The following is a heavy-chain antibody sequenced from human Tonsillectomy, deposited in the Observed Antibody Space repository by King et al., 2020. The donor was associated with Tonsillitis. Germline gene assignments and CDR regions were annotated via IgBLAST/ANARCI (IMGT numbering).Heavy chain of an antibody. CDR2: LSGSCGST. Sequence: VQLVESGGGLVRPGGSLRLSCAASGFTFSSYAMSWVRQAPGKGLEWVLGLSGSCGSTFYADSVKGRFTISSDNSKNMLFLQMNSLRAEDAAVYYCAKDVDVVPAAMNDYFDYWGQGTLVTVSS. D-gene: IGHD2-2*01. CDR1: GFTFSSYA. V-gene: IGHV3-23*04. J-gene: IGHJ4*02. CDR3: AKDVDVVPAAMNDYFDY.